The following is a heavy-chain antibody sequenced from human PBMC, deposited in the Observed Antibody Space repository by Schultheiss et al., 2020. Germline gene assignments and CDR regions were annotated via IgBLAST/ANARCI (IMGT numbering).Heavy chain of an antibody. V-gene: IGHV4-30-4*01. D-gene: IGHD3-22*01. J-gene: IGHJ4*03. CDR2: IYYSGST. CDR1: GGTISSGDYY. Sequence: SETLSLTCTVSGGTISSGDYYWSWIRQPPGKGLEWIGYIYYSGSTFYNPSLKSRVTISVDTSKNQFFLNLSSVTAADTAVYYCARENYYDTPFDYWGQGTTVTVSS. CDR3: ARENYYDTPFDY.